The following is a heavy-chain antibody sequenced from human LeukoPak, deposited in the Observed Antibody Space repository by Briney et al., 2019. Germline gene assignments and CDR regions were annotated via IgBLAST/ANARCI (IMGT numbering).Heavy chain of an antibody. CDR2: IHNDGNT. V-gene: IGHV3-53*01. J-gene: IGHJ4*02. CDR1: GFFVSSNY. CDR3: ARVGYYYDSSGYYLDY. D-gene: IGHD3-22*01. Sequence: GGSLRLSCAASGFFVSSNYMNWVRQAPGKGLEWVSFIHNDGNTFYADSVKGRFTIFKDNSKNTVYLQMNSLRIEDTAVYYCARVGYYYDSSGYYLDYWGQGTLVTVSS.